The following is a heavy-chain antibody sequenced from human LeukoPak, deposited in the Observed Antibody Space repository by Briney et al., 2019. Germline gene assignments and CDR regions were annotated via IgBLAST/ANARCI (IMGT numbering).Heavy chain of an antibody. CDR2: ISSSGST. D-gene: IGHD1-1*01. CDR3: ARADNLNAFDY. V-gene: IGHV4-31*03. Sequence: SETLSLTCTVSGGSISSGGYFWSWIRQHPGKGLEWIGSISSSGSTVYSPSLKRRVTISVDTSKNQFSLNLSSVTAADTAVYYCARADNLNAFDYWGQGTRVTVSS. J-gene: IGHJ4*02. CDR1: GGSISSGGYF.